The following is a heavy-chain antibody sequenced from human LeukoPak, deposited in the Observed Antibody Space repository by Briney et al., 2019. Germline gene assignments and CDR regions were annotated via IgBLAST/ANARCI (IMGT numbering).Heavy chain of an antibody. V-gene: IGHV3-64D*09. CDR3: VKDRVSGSSSYWYY. D-gene: IGHD3-22*01. Sequence: LGGSLSLSCSASPFTFRTYFMHWVRQAPGKGVEYVSSTSTNGGNTYYADSVKDRFTISRDNSKNTLYLQMSSLRAEDTAVYYCVKDRVSGSSSYWYYWGQGTLVTVSS. CDR1: PFTFRTYF. J-gene: IGHJ4*02. CDR2: TSTNGGNT.